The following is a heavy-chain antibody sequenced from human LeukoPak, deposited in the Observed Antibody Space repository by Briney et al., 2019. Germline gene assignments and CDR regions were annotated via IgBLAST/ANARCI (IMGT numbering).Heavy chain of an antibody. D-gene: IGHD6-13*01. CDR2: ISYDGSNK. CDR1: GFTFSSYV. Sequence: PGRCLRLSCAASGFTFSSYVMHWVRQAPGTGLGGVAVISYDGSNKYYADSAKGRFTISRDKSKNTLYLQMNSLRAEDTAVYYCAKHRYRSSWSFDYWGQGTLVTVSS. CDR3: AKHRYRSSWSFDY. V-gene: IGHV3-30*18. J-gene: IGHJ4*02.